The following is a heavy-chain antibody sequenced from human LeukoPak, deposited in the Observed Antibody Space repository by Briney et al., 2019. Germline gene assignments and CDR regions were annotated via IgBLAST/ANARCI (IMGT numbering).Heavy chain of an antibody. V-gene: IGHV4-61*05. D-gene: IGHD2-2*01. J-gene: IGHJ4*02. Sequence: SETLSLTCTVSGGSISSSSYYWGWIRQPPGKGLEWIGFIYYSGSTNYNPSLKSRVTISVDTPKNQFSLKLSSVTAADTAVYYCAREGATSPRLFDYWGQGTLVTVSS. CDR3: AREGATSPRLFDY. CDR2: IYYSGST. CDR1: GGSISSSSYY.